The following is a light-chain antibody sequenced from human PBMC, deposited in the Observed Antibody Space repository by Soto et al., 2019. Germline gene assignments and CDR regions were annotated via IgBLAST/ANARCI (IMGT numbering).Light chain of an antibody. CDR1: QSVSSN. Sequence: TQSPVTLSLSPGERATLSCRAIQSVSSNYIAWHQHKPGQAPRLLIYGASSRATGIPDRFSGSGSGTEFTLTISSLQSEDFAVYYCQQYNDWPITFGQGTRLEIK. J-gene: IGKJ5*01. CDR2: GAS. V-gene: IGKV3D-15*01. CDR3: QQYNDWPIT.